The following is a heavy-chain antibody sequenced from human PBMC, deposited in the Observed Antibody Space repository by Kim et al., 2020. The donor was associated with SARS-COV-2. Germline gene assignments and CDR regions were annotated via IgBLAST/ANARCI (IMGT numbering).Heavy chain of an antibody. CDR1: GGSISSSNW. CDR2: IYHSGST. V-gene: IGHV4-4*02. CDR3: ASGVLRYFDWVADAFDI. J-gene: IGHJ3*02. D-gene: IGHD3-9*01. Sequence: SETLSLTCAVSGGSISSSNWWSWVRQPPGKGLEWIGEIYHSGSTNYNPSLKSRVTISVDKSKNQFSLKLSSVTAADTAVYYCASGVLRYFDWVADAFDIWGQGTMVTVSS.